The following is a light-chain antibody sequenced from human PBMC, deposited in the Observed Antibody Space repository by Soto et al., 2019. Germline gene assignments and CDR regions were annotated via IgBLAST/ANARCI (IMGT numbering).Light chain of an antibody. CDR3: SSYAGNNIFVI. CDR2: RNG. CDR1: SSNIGSRY. J-gene: IGLJ2*01. Sequence: QSVLTQPPSASGTPGQSLTISCSGSSSNIGSRYVYWYQHLPGTAPKFLMYRNGQRPSGVPDRFSGSQSGTSASLAISGLRSEDEADYYCSSYAGNNIFVIFGGGTKLTVL. V-gene: IGLV1-47*01.